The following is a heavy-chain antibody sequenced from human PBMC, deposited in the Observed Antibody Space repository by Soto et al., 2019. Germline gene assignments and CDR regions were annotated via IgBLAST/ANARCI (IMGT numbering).Heavy chain of an antibody. CDR2: IFHSGST. J-gene: IGHJ4*02. Sequence: SETLSLTCDVSGDSMSNNYWWTWVRQFPGEGLQWIGEIFHSGSTNYNPPLKNRVKISIDTSNNRFSLMLYSMTAADTAVYFCARGDFWSGSDYWGQGIQVTVSS. CDR3: ARGDFWSGSDY. D-gene: IGHD3-3*01. V-gene: IGHV4-4*02. CDR1: GDSMSNNYW.